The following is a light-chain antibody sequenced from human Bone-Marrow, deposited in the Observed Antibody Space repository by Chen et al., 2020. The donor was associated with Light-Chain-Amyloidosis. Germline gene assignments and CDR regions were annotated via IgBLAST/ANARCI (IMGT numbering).Light chain of an antibody. CDR1: SGDVGTYNY. CDR3: SSFTSSSSYV. V-gene: IGLV2-14*01. CDR2: AVS. J-gene: IGLJ1*01. Sequence: QSALTQPASVSGSPGHSITISCTGTSGDVGTYNYVSWYQQHQGKTPKIMIYAVSNRPSGVSNRFSGAKSGNTASLTISGLQAEDEADYDCSSFTSSSSYVFGPGTKVTVL.